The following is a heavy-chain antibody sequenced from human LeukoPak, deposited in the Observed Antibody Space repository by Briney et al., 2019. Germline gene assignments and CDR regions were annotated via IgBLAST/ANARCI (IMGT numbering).Heavy chain of an antibody. D-gene: IGHD5-24*01. CDR1: GFTFSNYW. CDR2: IKQDGGDK. V-gene: IGHV3-7*01. CDR3: TRGIDGPDAFDI. J-gene: IGHJ3*02. Sequence: AGGSLRLSCAASGFTFSNYWMSWVRQAPGKGLEWVANIKQDGGDKYYVDSVKGRFTISRDNAKNSLYLQMNSLRAEDTAVYYCTRGIDGPDAFDIWGQGTMVTVSS.